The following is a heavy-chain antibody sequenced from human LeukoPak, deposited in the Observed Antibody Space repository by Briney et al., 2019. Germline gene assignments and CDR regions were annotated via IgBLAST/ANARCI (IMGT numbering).Heavy chain of an antibody. J-gene: IGHJ4*02. V-gene: IGHV3-7*01. CDR1: GFTFSSNW. D-gene: IGHD3-16*01. CDR3: SRALNYIYVFGRYYFDA. Sequence: GGSLRLSCAASGFTFSSNWMSWVRQTPGKGLQWVANIKQDGSERYYVDSVKGRFTISRDDAKKSLYLQMNSLQPEARALFFFSRALNYIYVFGRYYFDAWGQGSLVTVSS. CDR2: IKQDGSER.